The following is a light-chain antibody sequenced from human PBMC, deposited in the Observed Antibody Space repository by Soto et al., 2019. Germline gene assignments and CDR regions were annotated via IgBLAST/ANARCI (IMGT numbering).Light chain of an antibody. CDR3: SSFTSSSTLV. J-gene: IGLJ3*02. V-gene: IGLV2-14*03. CDR1: ISDVGAYNF. Sequence: QSALTQPASVSGSRGQSITISCTGTISDVGAYNFVSWYQQHPGKVPKLMIYDVSDRPSGVSDRFSGSKSGNTASLTISGLQTEDEADYYCSSFTSSSTLVFGGGTNLTVL. CDR2: DVS.